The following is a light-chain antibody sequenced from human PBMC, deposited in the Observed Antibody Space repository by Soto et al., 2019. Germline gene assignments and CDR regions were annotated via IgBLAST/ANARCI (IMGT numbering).Light chain of an antibody. CDR3: QQSYSTPT. CDR2: AAS. V-gene: IGKV1-39*01. Sequence: IQLTQSPSSLSASVGDRVTIACRASQSISIYLNWYQHKSGSAPKLLISAASSLQSGVPSRISGSGSGTDFTLTISSLQPEDFATYYCQQSYSTPTFGQGTKVEIK. J-gene: IGKJ1*01. CDR1: QSISIY.